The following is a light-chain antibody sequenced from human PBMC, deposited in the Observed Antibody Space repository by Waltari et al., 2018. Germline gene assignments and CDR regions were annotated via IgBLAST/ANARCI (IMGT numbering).Light chain of an antibody. CDR2: NVN. J-gene: IGLJ1*01. Sequence: QSALTQPASVSGSPGQSITISYPGTSRDIGANNYVSWYQQHPGKVPKVIIYNVNERPSRVSSRFSGSKSGNTASLTISGLQAEDEADYYCGSYTGSDIYLFGTGTKVTVL. CDR1: SRDIGANNY. CDR3: GSYTGSDIYL. V-gene: IGLV2-14*03.